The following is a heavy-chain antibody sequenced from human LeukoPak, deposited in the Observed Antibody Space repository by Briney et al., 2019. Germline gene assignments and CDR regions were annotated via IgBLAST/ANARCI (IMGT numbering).Heavy chain of an antibody. V-gene: IGHV4-34*01. CDR1: GGSFSGYY. J-gene: IGHJ3*02. CDR3: ARGLLRYPRDAFDI. CDR2: INHSGST. D-gene: IGHD3-9*01. Sequence: PSETLSLTCAVYGGSFSGYYWSWIRQPPGKGLEWIGEINHSGSTNYNPSLKSRVTISVDTSKNQFSLKLSSVTAADTAVYYCARGLLRYPRDAFDIWGQGTMVTVSS.